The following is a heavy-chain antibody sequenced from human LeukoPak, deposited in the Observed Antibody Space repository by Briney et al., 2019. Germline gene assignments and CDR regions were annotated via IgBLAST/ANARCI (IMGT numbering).Heavy chain of an antibody. V-gene: IGHV4-59*08. Sequence: PSETLSLTCTVSGGSVSDYYWSWIRQSPGEGLEWIGYIYYTGSTSYNPSLRSRVTISVDTSKNQFSLKLSSVTAADTAVYYCARVKQSLAYCGGDCYDWGQGTLVTVSS. CDR2: IYYTGST. D-gene: IGHD2-21*02. CDR1: GGSVSDYY. J-gene: IGHJ4*02. CDR3: ARVKQSLAYCGGDCYD.